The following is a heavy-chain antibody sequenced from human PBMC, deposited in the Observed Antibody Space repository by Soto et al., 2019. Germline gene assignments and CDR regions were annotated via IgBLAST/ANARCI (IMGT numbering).Heavy chain of an antibody. CDR1: GGFISDSNDH. D-gene: IGHD6-13*01. CDR3: ARNGGSTWYYFDS. CDR2: VSHRGST. V-gene: IGHV4-39*07. Sequence: SETLSLTSTVSGGFISDSNDHWGWIRQSPGKGLEWIGEVSHRGSTNYNPSLKSRVTISIDTSKNQFFLKLNSVTAADTGMYYCARNGGSTWYYFDSWGQGTVVTVSS. J-gene: IGHJ4*02.